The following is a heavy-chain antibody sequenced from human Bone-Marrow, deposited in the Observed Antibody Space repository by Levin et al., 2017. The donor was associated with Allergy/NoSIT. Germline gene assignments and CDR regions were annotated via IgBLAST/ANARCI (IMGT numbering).Heavy chain of an antibody. CDR3: ARAREEGVAATPYYYYYMDV. V-gene: IGHV4-30-4*01. J-gene: IGHJ6*03. CDR2: IYYSGST. Sequence: SETLSLTCTVSGGSISSGDYYWSWIRQPPGKGLEWIGYIYYSGSTYYNPSLKSRVTISVDTSKNQFSLKLSSVTAADTAVYYCARAREEGVAATPYYYYYMDVWGKGTTVTVSS. CDR1: GGSISSGDYY. D-gene: IGHD2-15*01.